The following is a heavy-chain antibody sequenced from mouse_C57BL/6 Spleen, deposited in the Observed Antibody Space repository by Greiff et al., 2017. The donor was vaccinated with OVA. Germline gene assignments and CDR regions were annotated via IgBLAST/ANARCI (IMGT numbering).Heavy chain of an antibody. CDR1: GYSITSGYY. CDR3: ARGVDYDGDAMDY. Sequence: VQLKESGPGLVKPSQSLSLTCSVTGYSITSGYYWNWIRQFPGNKLEWMGYISYDGSNNYNPSLKNRISITRDTSKNQFFLKLNSVTTEDTATYYCARGVDYDGDAMDYWGQGTSVTVSS. J-gene: IGHJ4*01. V-gene: IGHV3-6*01. CDR2: ISYDGSN. D-gene: IGHD2-4*01.